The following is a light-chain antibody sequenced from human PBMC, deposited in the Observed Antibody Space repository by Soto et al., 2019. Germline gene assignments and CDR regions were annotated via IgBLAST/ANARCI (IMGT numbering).Light chain of an antibody. Sequence: EIVMTQSPATLSVSPGERVTLSCRASQSVSSSLAWYQQKPGQAPRLLIYVASTRATGIPARFSGSGSGTEFTLTISSLQSEDFAVYYWQQYNNWPPFTFGPGTKVDSK. J-gene: IGKJ3*01. V-gene: IGKV3-15*01. CDR1: QSVSSS. CDR3: QQYNNWPPFT. CDR2: VAS.